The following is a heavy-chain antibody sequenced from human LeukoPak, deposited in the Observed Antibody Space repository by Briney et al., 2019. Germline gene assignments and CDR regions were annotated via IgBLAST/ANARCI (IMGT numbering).Heavy chain of an antibody. V-gene: IGHV3-30*03. D-gene: IGHD3-10*01. J-gene: IGHJ4*02. CDR3: ARAEGSGSSFDY. Sequence: GRSLRLSCVASALIFSSYDMHWVSQAPGKGLEWVAVILFDGSNKNYADSVRGRFTISRDNAKNSLYLQMNSLRVEDTAVYYCARAEGSGSSFDYWGQGTLVTVSS. CDR2: ILFDGSNK. CDR1: ALIFSSYD.